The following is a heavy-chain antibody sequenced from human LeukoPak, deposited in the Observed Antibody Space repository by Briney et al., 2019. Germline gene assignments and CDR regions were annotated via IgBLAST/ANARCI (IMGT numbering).Heavy chain of an antibody. V-gene: IGHV1-18*01. J-gene: IGHJ3*02. CDR2: ISAYNGNT. CDR3: ARGNYDFWSGYYLNAFDI. CDR1: GYTFTSYG. D-gene: IGHD3-3*01. Sequence: GASVKVSCKASGYTFTSYGISWVRQAPGQGLEWMGWISAYNGNTNYAQKLQGRVTMTTDTSTSTAYMELRSLRSDDTAVYYCARGNYDFWSGYYLNAFDIWGQGTMVTVSS.